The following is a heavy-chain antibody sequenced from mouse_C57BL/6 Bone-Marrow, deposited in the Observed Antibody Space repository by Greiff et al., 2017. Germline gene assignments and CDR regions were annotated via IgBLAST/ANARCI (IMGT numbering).Heavy chain of an antibody. D-gene: IGHD2-2*01. CDR1: GFTFSSYA. CDR2: ISDGGSYT. CDR3: ARDMGGYVLFDY. V-gene: IGHV5-4*01. Sequence: DVKLVESGGGLVKPGGSLKLSCAASGFTFSSYAMSWVRQTPEKRLEWVATISDGGSYTYYPDNVKGRFTISRDNAKNNLYLQMSHLKSEDTAMYYCARDMGGYVLFDYWGQGTTLTVSS. J-gene: IGHJ2*01.